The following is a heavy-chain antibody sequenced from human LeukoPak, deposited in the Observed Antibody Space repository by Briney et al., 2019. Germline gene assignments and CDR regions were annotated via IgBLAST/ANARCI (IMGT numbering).Heavy chain of an antibody. V-gene: IGHV1-2*02. CDR3: ARSYYDFWSGYSSNPRIDY. Sequence: GASVKVSCKASGYTFTDYYIHWVRQAPGQGLEWMGWINPNSGGTNYAQKFQGRVTMTRDTSISTAYMELSRLRSDDTAVYYCARSYYDFWSGYSSNPRIDYWGQGTLVTVSS. CDR1: GYTFTDYY. J-gene: IGHJ4*02. CDR2: INPNSGGT. D-gene: IGHD3-3*01.